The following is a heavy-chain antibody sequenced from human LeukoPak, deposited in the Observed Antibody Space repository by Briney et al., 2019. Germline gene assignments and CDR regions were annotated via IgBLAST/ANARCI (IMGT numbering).Heavy chain of an antibody. J-gene: IGHJ4*02. CDR1: EFTFSSYA. CDR2: ISSSSSYT. CDR3: TRVVSVASYYFDY. D-gene: IGHD6-19*01. Sequence: QPGGSLRLSCAASEFTFSSYAMHWVRQAPGKGLEWISYISSSSSYTLFADSVKGRFTISRDNAKNSLYLQMNSLRAEDTAVYYCTRVVSVASYYFDYWGQGTLVTVSS. V-gene: IGHV3-21*05.